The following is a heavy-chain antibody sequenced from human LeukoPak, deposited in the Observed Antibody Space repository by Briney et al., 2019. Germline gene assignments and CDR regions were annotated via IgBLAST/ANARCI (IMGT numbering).Heavy chain of an antibody. V-gene: IGHV4-39*01. J-gene: IGHJ6*03. CDR1: GGSISGSTYY. CDR3: VRGPRDYKDV. Sequence: SETLSLTCTVSGGSISGSTYYWGWIRQPPGKGLEWIGSIHYSGSTYYNPSLKSRVTISVDTSKNQFSLKLSSVTAADTAVYYCVRGPRDYKDVWGKGTTVTVSS. CDR2: IHYSGST.